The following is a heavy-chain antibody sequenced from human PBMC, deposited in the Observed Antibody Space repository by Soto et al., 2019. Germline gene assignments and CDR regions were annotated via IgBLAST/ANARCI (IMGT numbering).Heavy chain of an antibody. Sequence: ASVKVSCKASGYTFTSFGINWVRQAPGQGLEWMGWISAKNDDTKYAQKIQGRVTMTTDTSTSTAYTELRSLRSDDTAVYYCVRKGRFCTGGVCYSNWFDPWGPGTLVTVSS. D-gene: IGHD2-8*02. CDR1: GYTFTSFG. V-gene: IGHV1-18*04. CDR3: VRKGRFCTGGVCYSNWFDP. CDR2: ISAKNDDT. J-gene: IGHJ5*02.